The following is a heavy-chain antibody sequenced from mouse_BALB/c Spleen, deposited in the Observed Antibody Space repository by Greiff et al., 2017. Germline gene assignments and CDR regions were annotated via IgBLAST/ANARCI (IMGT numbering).Heavy chain of an antibody. Sequence: EVMLVESGGGLVQPGGSRKLSCAASGFTFSSFGMHWVRQAPEKGLEWVAYISSGSSTIYYADTVKGRFTISRDNPKNTLFLQMTSLRSKDTAMYYCARESDYGNYNAMDYWGQGTSVTVSS. J-gene: IGHJ4*01. D-gene: IGHD2-1*01. CDR1: GFTFSSFG. CDR2: ISSGSSTI. V-gene: IGHV5-17*02. CDR3: ARESDYGNYNAMDY.